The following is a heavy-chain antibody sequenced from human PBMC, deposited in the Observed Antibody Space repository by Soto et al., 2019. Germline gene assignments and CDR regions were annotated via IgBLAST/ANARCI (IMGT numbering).Heavy chain of an antibody. D-gene: IGHD3-22*01. CDR1: RCTLSSYD. CDR2: ISSSGSTI. CDR3: ARSGHYYDSSGYPAGMDV. V-gene: IGHV3-48*03. Sequence: GLSLRLSWPASRCTLSSYDMNWVRQAPGARLEWVSYISSSGSTIYYADSVKGRFTISRDNAKNSLYLQMNSLRAEDTAVYYCARSGHYYDSSGYPAGMDVWGQGTTVTVSS. J-gene: IGHJ6*02.